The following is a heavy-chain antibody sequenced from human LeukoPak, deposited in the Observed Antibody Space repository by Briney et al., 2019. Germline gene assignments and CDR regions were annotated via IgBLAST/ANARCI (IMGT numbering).Heavy chain of an antibody. CDR1: GFILSDYN. CDR3: ARDLSATARAYDY. Sequence: PGGSLRLSCAASGFILSDYNMNWARQAPGKGLEWVSFITISGTYITYADSVKGRFTISRDNAKNSLYLQMNSLRAEDTADCARDLSATARAYDYWGQGTLVTVSS. CDR2: ITISGTYI. D-gene: IGHD2-15*01. V-gene: IGHV3-21*01. J-gene: IGHJ4*02.